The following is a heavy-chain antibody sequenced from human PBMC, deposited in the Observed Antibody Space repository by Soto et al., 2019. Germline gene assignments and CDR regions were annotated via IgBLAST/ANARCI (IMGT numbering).Heavy chain of an antibody. J-gene: IGHJ4*02. Sequence: QITLKESGPTLVKPTQTLTLTCTFSGFSLSTSGVGVGWIRQPPGKALEWLALIYWNDDKRYSPSLKSRLTITKDTSKNQVVLTMTNMDPVDTATYYCAYLPADTVVTATHFDYWGQGTLVTVSS. V-gene: IGHV2-5*01. CDR1: GFSLSTSGVG. D-gene: IGHD2-21*02. CDR2: IYWNDDK. CDR3: AYLPADTVVTATHFDY.